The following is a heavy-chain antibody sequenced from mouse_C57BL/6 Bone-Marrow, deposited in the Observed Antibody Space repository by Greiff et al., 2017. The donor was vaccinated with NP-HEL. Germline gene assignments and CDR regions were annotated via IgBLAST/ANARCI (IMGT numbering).Heavy chain of an antibody. CDR2: IDPSDSYT. V-gene: IGHV1-69*01. J-gene: IGHJ1*03. D-gene: IGHD1-1*01. Sequence: VQLQQPGAELVMPGASVKLSCKASGYTFTSYWMHWVKQRPGQGLEWIGEIDPSDSYTNYNQKFKGKSTLTVDKSSSTAYMQLSSLTSEDSAVYYCARDYGSSYWYFDVWGTGTTDTVSS. CDR1: GYTFTSYW. CDR3: ARDYGSSYWYFDV.